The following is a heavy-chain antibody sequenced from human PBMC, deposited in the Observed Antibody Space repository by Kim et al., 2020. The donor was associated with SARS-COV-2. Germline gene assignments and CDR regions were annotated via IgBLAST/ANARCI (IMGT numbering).Heavy chain of an antibody. CDR3: ARHPRSYCGGDCDYYYYYGMDV. J-gene: IGHJ6*02. V-gene: IGHV4-59*08. Sequence: SETLSLTCTVSGGSISSYYWSWIRQPPGKGLEWIGYIYYSGSTNYNPSLKSRVTISVDTSKNQFSLKLSSVTAADTAVYYCARHPRSYCGGDCDYYYYYGMDVWGQGTTVTVSS. D-gene: IGHD2-21*02. CDR1: GGSISSYY. CDR2: IYYSGST.